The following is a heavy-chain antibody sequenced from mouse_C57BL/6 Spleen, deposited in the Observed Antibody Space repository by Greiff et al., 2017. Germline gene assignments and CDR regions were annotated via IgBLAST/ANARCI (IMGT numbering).Heavy chain of an antibody. Sequence: EVQLQQSGPELVKPGASVKISCKASGYSFTDYNMNWVKQSNGKSLEWIGVINPNYGTTSYNQKFKGKATLTVDQSSSTASMQLNSLTSEDSAVYYWARGGHYYGSSYWYFDVWGTGTTVTVSS. J-gene: IGHJ1*03. CDR2: INPNYGTT. D-gene: IGHD1-1*01. V-gene: IGHV1-39*01. CDR3: ARGGHYYGSSYWYFDV. CDR1: GYSFTDYN.